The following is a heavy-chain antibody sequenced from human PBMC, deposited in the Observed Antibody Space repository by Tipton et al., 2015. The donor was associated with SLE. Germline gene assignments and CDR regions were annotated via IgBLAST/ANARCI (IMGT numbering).Heavy chain of an antibody. CDR3: ARRGYKSWYFDL. V-gene: IGHV4-59*01. CDR2: IYHSGST. Sequence: TLSLTCTVSGGSIRSYYWSWIRQPPGKGLEWIGYIYHSGSTNYSPSLESRVSISVDTSKNQFSLKLTSVTAADTAVYYCARRGYKSWYFDLWGRGALVTVSS. CDR1: GGSIRSYY. J-gene: IGHJ2*01. D-gene: IGHD5-24*01.